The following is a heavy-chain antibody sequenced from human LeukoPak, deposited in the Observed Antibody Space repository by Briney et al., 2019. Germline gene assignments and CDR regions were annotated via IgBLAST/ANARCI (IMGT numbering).Heavy chain of an antibody. CDR2: IKRKSDGGTT. J-gene: IGHJ4*02. V-gene: IGHV3-15*01. Sequence: GGSLRLSCAASGLTFSNAWMSWVRQVPGKGLEWVGRIKRKSDGGTTDYAAPVKGRFTISRDDSKDTLYLQMNSLKSEDTAVYYCTTELDVRPNHYWGQGTLVTVSS. CDR3: TTELDVRPNHY. D-gene: IGHD1-14*01. CDR1: GLTFSNAW.